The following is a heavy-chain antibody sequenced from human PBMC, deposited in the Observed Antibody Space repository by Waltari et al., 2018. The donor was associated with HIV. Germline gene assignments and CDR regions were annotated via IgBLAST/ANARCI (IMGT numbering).Heavy chain of an antibody. CDR3: WRPVWTSDSSDI. V-gene: IGHV3-30*03. CDR1: GVRFRSYG. D-gene: IGHD2-21*01. J-gene: IGHJ3*02. CDR2: RRSDGTDD. Sequence: QVQLVEAGGGVVQPGASLILSCVASGVRFRSYGLHWVRQSPGRGRAGVTARRSDGTDDKYVDAVRGRVTIYRDNSKTTLYLQMTGLTSDDSAVYYCWRPVWTSDSSDIWGHGTVVIGSS.